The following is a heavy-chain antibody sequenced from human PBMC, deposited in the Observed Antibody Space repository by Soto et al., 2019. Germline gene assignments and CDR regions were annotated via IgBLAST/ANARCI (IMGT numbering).Heavy chain of an antibody. Sequence: PGGSLRLSCAASGFTFSSYAMSWVRQSPGKGLEWVSAISGSGGSTYYADSVKGRFTISRDNSKNTLYLQMNSLRAEDTAVYYCAKGPTHYYDSSGYYTDYFQHWGQGTLVTVS. J-gene: IGHJ1*01. CDR1: GFTFSSYA. CDR2: ISGSGGST. V-gene: IGHV3-23*01. CDR3: AKGPTHYYDSSGYYTDYFQH. D-gene: IGHD3-22*01.